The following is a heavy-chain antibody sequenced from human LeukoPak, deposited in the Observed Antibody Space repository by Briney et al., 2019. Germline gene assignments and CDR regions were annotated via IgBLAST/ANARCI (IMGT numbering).Heavy chain of an antibody. Sequence: SETLSLTCTVSGGSISSGGYYWSWIRQHPGKGLEWIGYIYYSGSTYYNPSLKSRVTIPVDTSKNQFSLKVNSVTVADTAVYYCARDNYYGPGSFVYWGQGTLVTVSS. CDR1: GGSISSGGYY. D-gene: IGHD3-10*01. V-gene: IGHV4-31*03. J-gene: IGHJ4*02. CDR3: ARDNYYGPGSFVY. CDR2: IYYSGST.